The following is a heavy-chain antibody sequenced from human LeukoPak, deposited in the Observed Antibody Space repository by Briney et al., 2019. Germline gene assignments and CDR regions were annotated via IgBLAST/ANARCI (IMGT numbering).Heavy chain of an antibody. J-gene: IGHJ4*02. CDR1: GYTFTSYG. CDR3: ARDDGSGYYSPSDY. Sequence: ASVKVSCKASGYTFTSYGISWVRQAPGQGLEWMGWISAYNGNTNYAQKLQGRVTMTTDTSTSTAHMELRSLRSDDTAVYYCARDDGSGYYSPSDYWGQGTLVTVSS. CDR2: ISAYNGNT. V-gene: IGHV1-18*01. D-gene: IGHD3-22*01.